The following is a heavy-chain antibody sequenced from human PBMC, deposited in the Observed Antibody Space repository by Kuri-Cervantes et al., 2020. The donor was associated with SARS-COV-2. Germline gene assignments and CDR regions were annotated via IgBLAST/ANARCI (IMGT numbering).Heavy chain of an antibody. D-gene: IGHD3-3*01. CDR2: SGAASGSSGSSP. Sequence: GGSLRLSCAASGFIFNNFALSWVRQAPGKGLEWVSASGAASGSSGSSPYYADSVKGRFTISRDDSKNTLYLQMNSLRAEDTAVYYCAREIVRFWSGYLGNWFDPWGQGTLVTVSS. CDR3: AREIVRFWSGYLGNWFDP. J-gene: IGHJ5*02. CDR1: GFIFNNFA. V-gene: IGHV3-23*01.